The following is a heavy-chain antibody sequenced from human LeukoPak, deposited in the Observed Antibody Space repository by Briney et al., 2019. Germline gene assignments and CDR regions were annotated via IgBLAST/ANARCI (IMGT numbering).Heavy chain of an antibody. Sequence: ASVKVSCKASGYTFTSYGISWVRQAPGQGLEWMGWISAYNGNTNYAQNLQGRVTMTTDTSTSTAYVELRSLRSDDTAVYCCARAVVTTVKCFDYWGQGTLVTVSS. CDR1: GYTFTSYG. CDR3: ARAVVTTVKCFDY. J-gene: IGHJ4*02. D-gene: IGHD4-17*01. CDR2: ISAYNGNT. V-gene: IGHV1-18*01.